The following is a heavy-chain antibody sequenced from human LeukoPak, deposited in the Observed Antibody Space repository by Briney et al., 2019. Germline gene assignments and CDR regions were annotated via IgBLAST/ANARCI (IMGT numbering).Heavy chain of an antibody. CDR1: GYTLTELS. CDR2: FDPEDGET. CDR3: ARLVGAQGYNWFDP. Sequence: ASVKVSCKVSGYTLTELSMHWVRQAPGKGLEWMGGFDPEDGETIYAQKFQGRVTMTEDTSTDTAYMELSSLRSEDTAVYYCARLVGAQGYNWFDPWGQGTLVTVSS. D-gene: IGHD1-26*01. V-gene: IGHV1-24*01. J-gene: IGHJ5*02.